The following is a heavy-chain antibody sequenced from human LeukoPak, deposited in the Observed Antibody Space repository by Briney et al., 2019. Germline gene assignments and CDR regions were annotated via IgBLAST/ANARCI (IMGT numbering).Heavy chain of an antibody. D-gene: IGHD2-15*01. CDR2: IIPIFGTA. CDR1: GYTFTGYY. CDR3: AGSYCSGGSCYGSDYYYYGMDV. Sequence: GASVKVSCKASGYTFTGYYMHWVRQAPGQGLEWMGGIIPIFGTANYAQKFQGRVTITADESTSTAYMELSSLRSEDTAVYYCAGSYCSGGSCYGSDYYYYGMDVWGQGTTVTVSS. J-gene: IGHJ6*02. V-gene: IGHV1-69*13.